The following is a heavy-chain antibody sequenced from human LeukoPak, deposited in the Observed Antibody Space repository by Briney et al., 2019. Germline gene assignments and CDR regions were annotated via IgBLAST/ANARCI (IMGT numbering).Heavy chain of an antibody. CDR2: IRYDGSNK. CDR1: GFTFSSYG. V-gene: IGHV3-30*02. D-gene: IGHD3-22*01. Sequence: TGGSLRLSCAASGFTFSSYGMHWVRQAPGKGLEWVAFIRYDGSNKYYADSVKGRYTISRDNSKNTLYLQMNSLRAEDTAVYYCAKERSHYYDSSGYYSGIDYWGQGTLVTVSS. CDR3: AKERSHYYDSSGYYSGIDY. J-gene: IGHJ4*02.